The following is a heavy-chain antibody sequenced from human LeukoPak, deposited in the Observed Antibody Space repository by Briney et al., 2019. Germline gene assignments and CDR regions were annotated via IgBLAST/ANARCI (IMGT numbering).Heavy chain of an antibody. V-gene: IGHV1-69*04. CDR2: IIPILGIA. J-gene: IGHJ4*02. CDR3: ARDWVGATPPYFDY. CDR1: GGTFSSYA. Sequence: GASVKVSCKASGGTFSSYAISWVRQAPGQGLEWMGRIIPILGIANYAQKFQGRVTITADKSTSTAYMELSSLRSEDTAVYYCARDWVGATPPYFDYWGQGTLVTVSS. D-gene: IGHD1-26*01.